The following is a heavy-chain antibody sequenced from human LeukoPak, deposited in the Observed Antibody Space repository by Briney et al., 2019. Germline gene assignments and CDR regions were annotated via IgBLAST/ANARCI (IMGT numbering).Heavy chain of an antibody. Sequence: GLECFANIKQDGSAKYYVDSVKGRFTISRDNAKNSLHLQMDSLRVDDTAVYYCVRDWGAWGWGQGTLVSVSS. CDR2: IKQDGSAK. J-gene: IGHJ4*02. V-gene: IGHV3-7*01. D-gene: IGHD3-16*01. CDR3: VRDWGAWG.